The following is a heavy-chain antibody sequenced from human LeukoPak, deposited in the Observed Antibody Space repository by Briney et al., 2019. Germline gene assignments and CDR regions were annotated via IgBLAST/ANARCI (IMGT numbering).Heavy chain of an antibody. CDR1: GFTFSNYD. D-gene: IGHD5-12*01. V-gene: IGHV3-23*01. CDR2: ISSSGINT. Sequence: GGSLRLSCAASGFTFSNYDMSWVRQVPGKGLEWVSVISSSGINTYYADSVRGRFTISRDNSKNTLSLQMNSLRVEDTAIYYCARDIELSTWGLGTLVTVSS. CDR3: ARDIELST. J-gene: IGHJ3*01.